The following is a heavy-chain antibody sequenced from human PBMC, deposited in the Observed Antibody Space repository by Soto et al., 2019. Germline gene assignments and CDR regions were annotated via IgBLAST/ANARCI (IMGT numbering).Heavy chain of an antibody. CDR2: IYHSGST. Sequence: SETLSLTCAVSGGSISSGGYSWSWIRQPPGKGLEWIGYIYHSGSTYYNPSLKSRVTISVNRSKNQFSLKLSSVTAADTAVYYCARARGDYGGNKHRGQVYYFDYWGQGTLVTVSS. V-gene: IGHV4-30-2*01. CDR1: GGSISSGGYS. J-gene: IGHJ4*02. D-gene: IGHD4-17*01. CDR3: ARARGDYGGNKHRGQVYYFDY.